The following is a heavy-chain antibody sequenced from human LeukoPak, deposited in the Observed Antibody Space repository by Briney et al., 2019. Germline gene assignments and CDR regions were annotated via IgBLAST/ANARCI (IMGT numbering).Heavy chain of an antibody. V-gene: IGHV3-7*03. D-gene: IGHD3-9*01. CDR2: IKQDGSEK. CDR3: AKARWYFGWLAPDFDN. Sequence: SGGSLRLSCAAAGFTFSSHGMNWVRQAPGKGLEWVANIKQDGSEKYYVDSVKGRFTISSDNAKNSLYLQMNSLRAEDTALYYCAKARWYFGWLAPDFDNWGQGTLVTVSS. J-gene: IGHJ4*02. CDR1: GFTFSSHG.